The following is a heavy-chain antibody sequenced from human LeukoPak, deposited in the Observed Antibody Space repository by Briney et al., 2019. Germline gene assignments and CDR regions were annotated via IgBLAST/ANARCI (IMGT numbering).Heavy chain of an antibody. CDR2: INVCNGNT. V-gene: IGHV1-3*03. CDR3: ASGYLNFDY. D-gene: IGHD5-12*01. Sequence: ASGKVSCKAAGYTVTSYAMNGGRQAPGQRLEGRGWINVCNGNTKYSQEFKGRVTITRDTSASTVYMELSSLRAEDTAVYYCASGYLNFDYWGQGTLVTVSS. CDR1: GYTVTSYA. J-gene: IGHJ4*02.